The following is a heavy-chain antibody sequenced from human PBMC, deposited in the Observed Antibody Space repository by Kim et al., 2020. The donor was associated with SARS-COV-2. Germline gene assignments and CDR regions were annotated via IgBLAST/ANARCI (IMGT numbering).Heavy chain of an antibody. V-gene: IGHV3-11*04. CDR3: ARSPHYDILTGYFTIDYYYGMDV. D-gene: IGHD3-9*01. J-gene: IGHJ6*02. Sequence: GGSLRLSCAASGFTFSDYYMSWIRQAPGKGLEWVSYISSSGSTIYYADSVKGRFTISRDNAKNSLYLQMNSLRAEDTAVYYCARSPHYDILTGYFTIDYYYGMDVWGQGTTVTVSS. CDR1: GFTFSDYY. CDR2: ISSSGSTI.